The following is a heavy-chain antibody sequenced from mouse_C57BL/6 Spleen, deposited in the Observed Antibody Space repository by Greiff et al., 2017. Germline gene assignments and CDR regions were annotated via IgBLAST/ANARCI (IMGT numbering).Heavy chain of an antibody. J-gene: IGHJ2*01. V-gene: IGHV1-26*01. CDR1: GYTFTDYY. D-gene: IGHD2-4*01. CDR2: INPNNGGT. CDR3: ARGYDYDDY. Sequence: EVQLQQSGPELVKPGASVKISCKASGYTFTDYYMNWVKQSHGKSLEWIGDINPNNGGTSYNQKFKCKATLTVDKSSSTAYMELRSLTSEDSAVYYCARGYDYDDYWGQGTTLTVSS.